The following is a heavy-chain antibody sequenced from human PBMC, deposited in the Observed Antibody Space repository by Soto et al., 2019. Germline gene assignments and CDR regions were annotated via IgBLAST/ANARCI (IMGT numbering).Heavy chain of an antibody. CDR3: ARGYCSSGNCYRLSYYDMDV. Sequence: QVYLVQSGAEVRKPGASVRLSCKASGYTITSYYMHWVRQAPGQGLEWMGIINPSSSATRYSQKFQGRVTMNRDVSTSTVYMETSGLRSEDTAVYYCARGYCSSGNCYRLSYYDMDVWGQGTTVTVSS. CDR1: GYTITSYY. CDR2: INPSSSAT. D-gene: IGHD2-15*01. J-gene: IGHJ6*02. V-gene: IGHV1-46*01.